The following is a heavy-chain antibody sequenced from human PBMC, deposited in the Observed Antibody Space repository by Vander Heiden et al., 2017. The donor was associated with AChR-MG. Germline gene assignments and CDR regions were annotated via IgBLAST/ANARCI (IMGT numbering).Heavy chain of an antibody. CDR3: ARDLMRGIVVVPAAPRGVGWFDP. D-gene: IGHD2-2*01. V-gene: IGHV4-4*07. CDR2: IYTSGST. J-gene: IGHJ5*02. Sequence: QVQLQESGPGLVKPSETLSLTCTVPGGSISSYYWSWIRQPAGKGLEWIGSIYTSGSTNYNPSLKSRVTMSVDTSKNQFSLKLSSVTAADTAVYYCARDLMRGIVVVPAAPRGVGWFDPWGQGTLVTVSS. CDR1: GGSISSYY.